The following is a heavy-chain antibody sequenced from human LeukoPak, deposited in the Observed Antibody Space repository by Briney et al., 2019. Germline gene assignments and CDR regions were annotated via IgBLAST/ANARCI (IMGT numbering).Heavy chain of an antibody. D-gene: IGHD5-18*01. V-gene: IGHV1-18*01. J-gene: IGHJ4*02. CDR1: GYTFTSYG. Sequence: ASVKVSCKASGYTFTSYGISWVRQAPGQGLEWMGWISAYNGNTNYAQKLQGRVTMTTHTSTSTAYMELRSLRSDDTAVYYCARDARGYSYGPEFDYWGQGTLVTVSS. CDR2: ISAYNGNT. CDR3: ARDARGYSYGPEFDY.